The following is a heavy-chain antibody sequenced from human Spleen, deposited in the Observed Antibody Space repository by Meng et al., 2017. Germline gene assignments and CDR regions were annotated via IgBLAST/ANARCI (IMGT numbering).Heavy chain of an antibody. D-gene: IGHD1-1*01. Sequence: GESLKISCALSGFTVNSNYMTWVRQAPGKGLEWVSVIYNDGSTSYADSVKGRFTISRDISKNTVYLQMNDLRADDTAVYYCARRTHERGGPFDPWGQGTLVTVSS. CDR2: IYNDGST. J-gene: IGHJ5*02. CDR3: ARRTHERGGPFDP. V-gene: IGHV3-53*01. CDR1: GFTVNSNY.